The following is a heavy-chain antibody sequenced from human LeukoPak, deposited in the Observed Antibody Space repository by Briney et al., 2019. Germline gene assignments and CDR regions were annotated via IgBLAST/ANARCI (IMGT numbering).Heavy chain of an antibody. Sequence: ASVKVSCKASGYTFTGYYMHWARQAPGQGLEWMGWINPNSGGTNYAQKFQGRVTMTRDTSISTAYMELSRLRSDDTAVYYCARVIVATIAPYYYYYYMDVWGKGTTITVSS. CDR1: GYTFTGYY. J-gene: IGHJ6*03. CDR3: ARVIVATIAPYYYYYYMDV. D-gene: IGHD5-12*01. V-gene: IGHV1-2*02. CDR2: INPNSGGT.